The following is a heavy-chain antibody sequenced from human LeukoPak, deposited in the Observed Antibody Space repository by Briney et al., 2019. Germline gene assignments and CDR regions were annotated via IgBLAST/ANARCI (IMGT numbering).Heavy chain of an antibody. CDR1: GYTFTGYY. J-gene: IGHJ4*02. CDR3: ARDVAAAGPYYFDY. Sequence: GASVKVSCKASGYTFTGYYMHWVRQAPGQGLGWMGWINPNSGGTNYAQKFQGRVTMTRDTSISTAYMELSRLRSDDTAVYYCARDVAAAGPYYFDYWGQGTLVTVSS. D-gene: IGHD6-13*01. CDR2: INPNSGGT. V-gene: IGHV1-2*02.